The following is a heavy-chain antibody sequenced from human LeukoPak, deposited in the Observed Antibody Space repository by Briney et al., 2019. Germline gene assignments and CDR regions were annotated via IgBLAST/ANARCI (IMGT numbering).Heavy chain of an antibody. Sequence: PSGGSTSYAQKFQGRVTMTRDTSTSTVYMELSSLRSEDTAVYYCARGEADYDFWSGYTGFDYWGQGTLVTVSS. V-gene: IGHV1-46*01. J-gene: IGHJ4*02. CDR3: ARGEADYDFWSGYTGFDY. D-gene: IGHD3-3*01. CDR2: PSGGST.